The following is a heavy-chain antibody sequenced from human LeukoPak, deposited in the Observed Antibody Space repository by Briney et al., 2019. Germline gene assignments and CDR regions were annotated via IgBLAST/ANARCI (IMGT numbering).Heavy chain of an antibody. Sequence: PSETLSLTCTVSGGXISSSSSYWGWIRQPPGKGLEWIGNIYYGVNTYYNPSLKSRVTISVDTSKNQFSLKLSSVTAADTAVYYCARDTHLEYWGQGTLVTVSS. V-gene: IGHV4-39*02. CDR1: GGXISSSSSY. CDR3: ARDTHLEY. CDR2: IYYGVNT. J-gene: IGHJ4*02.